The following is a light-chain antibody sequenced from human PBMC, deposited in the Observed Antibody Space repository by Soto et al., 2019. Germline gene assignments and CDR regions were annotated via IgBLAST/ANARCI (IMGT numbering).Light chain of an antibody. CDR3: ASYTTSSTYV. V-gene: IGLV2-14*01. Sequence: QSVLTQPASVSGSPGQSIAISYTGTSSDVGGYSYVSWYQQQPGKAPKLVISDVSNRPSGVSDRFSGSKSGNTASLTISGLQTEDEADYYCASYTTSSTYVFGTRAKV. CDR2: DVS. J-gene: IGLJ1*01. CDR1: SSDVGGYSY.